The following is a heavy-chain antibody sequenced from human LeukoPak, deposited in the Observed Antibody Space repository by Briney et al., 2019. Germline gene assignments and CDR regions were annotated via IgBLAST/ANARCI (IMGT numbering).Heavy chain of an antibody. CDR3: ARDPGANYFDF. CDR2: INHNSGVT. D-gene: IGHD7-27*01. J-gene: IGHJ4*02. CDR1: GYTFTGYY. Sequence: GASVKVSCKASGYTFTGYYMHWVRQAPGQGLEWMGWINHNSGVTNYAQNFQGRVTMAGDTSISTAYLDLKRLRSDDTAIYYCARDPGANYFDFWGQGTLVTVSS. V-gene: IGHV1-2*02.